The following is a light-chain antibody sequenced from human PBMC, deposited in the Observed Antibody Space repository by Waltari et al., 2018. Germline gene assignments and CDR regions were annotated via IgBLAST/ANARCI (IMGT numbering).Light chain of an antibody. CDR3: SSYTSSRTPV. Sequence: QPALTQPASVSGFPGQSITISCSGTSSDLGGYNYVSWYQQYPGKAPKLMIYDVNKRPSGVSSRFSGSKSGNTASLTISGLQTEDEAIYYCSSYTSSRTPVIGGGTKVTVL. CDR2: DVN. V-gene: IGLV2-14*03. J-gene: IGLJ2*01. CDR1: SSDLGGYNY.